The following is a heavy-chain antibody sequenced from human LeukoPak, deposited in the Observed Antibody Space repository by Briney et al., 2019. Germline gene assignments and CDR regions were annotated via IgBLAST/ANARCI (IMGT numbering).Heavy chain of an antibody. CDR2: IIPILGIE. CDR1: GGTFSNYD. J-gene: IGHJ4*02. D-gene: IGHD3-10*01. V-gene: IGHV1-69*04. Sequence: TQTVYCTHGGGTFSNYDNNWVRQAPGQGLESLGRIIPILGIENYAREFHGRVTITSDKSTSTAAYMEVSSLRSEDTAVYYCARENYGSGSCFDYWGQGTLVTVSS. CDR3: ARENYGSGSCFDY.